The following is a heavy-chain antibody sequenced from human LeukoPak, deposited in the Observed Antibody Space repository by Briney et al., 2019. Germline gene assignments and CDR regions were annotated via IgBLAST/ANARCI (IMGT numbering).Heavy chain of an antibody. Sequence: SVKVSCKASGGTFSDYALNWVRQAPGQGLEWMGVFIPMLGTANSTQKFQGRVTITADISTNTAYMELSSLRSEDTAVYYCAKSVDMIVYWGQGTLVTVSS. CDR3: AKSVDMIVY. CDR2: FIPMLGTA. D-gene: IGHD3-22*01. J-gene: IGHJ4*02. V-gene: IGHV1-69*06. CDR1: GGTFSDYA.